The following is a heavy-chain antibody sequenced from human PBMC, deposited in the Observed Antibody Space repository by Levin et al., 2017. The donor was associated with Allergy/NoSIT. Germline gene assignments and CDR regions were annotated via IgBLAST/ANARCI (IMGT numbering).Heavy chain of an antibody. CDR2: IYYSGST. Sequence: SETLSLTCTVSGGSISSSSYYWGWIRQPPGKGLEWIGSIYYSGSTYYNPSLKSRVTISVDTSKNQFSLKLSSVTAADTAVYYCARVYYDSSGYYRLFDYWGQGTLVTVSS. V-gene: IGHV4-39*07. CDR3: ARVYYDSSGYYRLFDY. J-gene: IGHJ4*02. D-gene: IGHD3-22*01. CDR1: GGSISSSSYY.